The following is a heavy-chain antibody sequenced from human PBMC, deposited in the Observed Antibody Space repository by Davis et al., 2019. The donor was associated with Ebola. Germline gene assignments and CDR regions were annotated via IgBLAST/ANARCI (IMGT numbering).Heavy chain of an antibody. V-gene: IGHV3-30*03. J-gene: IGHJ6*03. CDR2: ISYDGSNK. CDR3: YMDV. CDR1: GFTFSSYG. Sequence: PGGSLRLSCAASGFTFSSYGMHWVRQAPGKGLEWVAVISYDGSNKYYADSVKGRFTISRDNSNNTLYLQMNSLRAEDTATYYFYMDVWGKGITVIVSS.